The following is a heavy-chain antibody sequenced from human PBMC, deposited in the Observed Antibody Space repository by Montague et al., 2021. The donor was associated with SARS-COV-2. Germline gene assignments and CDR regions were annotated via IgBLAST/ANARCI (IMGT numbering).Heavy chain of an antibody. D-gene: IGHD3-22*01. CDR1: GGSFSGYY. CDR2: INQSGST. Sequence: SETLSLTCAVSGGSFSGYYWSWIRQPPGKGLEWIGEINQSGSTNYHPSLKSRVTLSVDTSKNQFSLKLSSLTAADTAVYYCAGVAGGHHHDSSAYFDYWGQGSLVTVSS. V-gene: IGHV4-34*01. J-gene: IGHJ4*02. CDR3: AGVAGGHHHDSSAYFDY.